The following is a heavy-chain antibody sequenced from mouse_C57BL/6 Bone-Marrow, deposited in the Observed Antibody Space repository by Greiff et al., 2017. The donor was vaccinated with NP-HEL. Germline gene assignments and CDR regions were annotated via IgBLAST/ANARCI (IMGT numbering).Heavy chain of an antibody. CDR3: TTGYKYFDY. CDR2: IDPEDGDT. D-gene: IGHD1-2*01. V-gene: IGHV14-1*01. CDR1: GFNIKDYY. J-gene: IGHJ2*01. Sequence: VQLKESGAELVRPGASVKLSCTASGFNIKDYYMHWVKQRPEQGLEWIGRIDPEDGDTEYAPKFQGKATMTADTSSNKAYLQLSSLTSEDTAVYYCTTGYKYFDYWGQGTTLTVSS.